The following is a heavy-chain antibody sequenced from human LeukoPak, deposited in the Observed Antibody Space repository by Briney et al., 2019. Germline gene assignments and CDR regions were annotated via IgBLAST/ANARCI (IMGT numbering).Heavy chain of an antibody. CDR1: GFTFSSYA. V-gene: IGHV3-30-3*02. Sequence: GGSLRLSCAASGFTFSSYAMHWVRQAPGKGLEWVAVISYDGSNKYYADSVKGRFTISRDNSKNTLYLQMNSLRAEDTAVYYCAKPDIVVVVAAGRNFDYWGQGTLVTVSS. CDR2: ISYDGSNK. CDR3: AKPDIVVVVAAGRNFDY. D-gene: IGHD2-15*01. J-gene: IGHJ4*02.